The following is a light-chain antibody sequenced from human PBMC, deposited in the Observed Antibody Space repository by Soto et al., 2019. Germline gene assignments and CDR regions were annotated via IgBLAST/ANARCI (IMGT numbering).Light chain of an antibody. CDR2: AVS. CDR1: SSDVGLYDY. V-gene: IGLV2-14*01. CDR3: QSFDTSLNGLI. Sequence: QSALTQPASVSGSPGQSITISCTGTSSDVGLYDYVSWYQQHPGKAPQLMIYAVSNRPSGVSNRFSASKSGTSASLAITGLQAEDEADYYCQSFDTSLNGLIFGGGTKVTV. J-gene: IGLJ2*01.